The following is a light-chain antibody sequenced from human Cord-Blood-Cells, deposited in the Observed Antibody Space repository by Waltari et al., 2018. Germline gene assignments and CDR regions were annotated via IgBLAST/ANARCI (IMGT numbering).Light chain of an antibody. CDR2: SNN. J-gene: IGLJ2*01. CDR1: SSNIGSNT. V-gene: IGLV1-44*01. CDR3: AAWDDSLNGVV. Sequence: QSVLTQPPSASGTPGQRVTISCSGSSSNIGSNTVNWYQQLPGTAPKLLIYSNNQRPSGVRDRFSGSQAGTSASLAISGLQSEDEADYYCAAWDDSLNGVVFGGGTKLTVL.